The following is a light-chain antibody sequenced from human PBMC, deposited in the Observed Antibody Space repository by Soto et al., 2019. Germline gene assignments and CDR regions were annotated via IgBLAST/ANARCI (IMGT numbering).Light chain of an antibody. CDR3: MQGTHWPWT. V-gene: IGKV2-30*01. CDR2: QVS. CDR1: QSLVYSNGNAY. J-gene: IGKJ1*01. Sequence: DAVLTQSPLSLPVTLGQPAAISCRSSQSLVYSNGNAYLIWFQQRPGQSPRRLIYQVSTRDAGVPDRFSGSGSGTYFTLTISRVEAEDVXLYYCMQGTHWPWTFGQGTKVEIK.